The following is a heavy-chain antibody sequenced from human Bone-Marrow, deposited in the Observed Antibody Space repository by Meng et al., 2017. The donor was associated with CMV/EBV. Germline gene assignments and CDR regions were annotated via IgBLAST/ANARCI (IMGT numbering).Heavy chain of an antibody. CDR2: IRYDGSKE. Sequence: GESLKISCAASGFTFSSFGIQWVRQAPGKGLEWVAFIRYDGSKEYYADSVRGQFTKSRDNSKNTLYLQMNSLRAEDTAVYYCAREYSSSSRYYYYGMDVWGQGTTVTVSS. J-gene: IGHJ6*02. V-gene: IGHV3-30*02. CDR3: AREYSSSSRYYYYGMDV. CDR1: GFTFSSFG. D-gene: IGHD6-6*01.